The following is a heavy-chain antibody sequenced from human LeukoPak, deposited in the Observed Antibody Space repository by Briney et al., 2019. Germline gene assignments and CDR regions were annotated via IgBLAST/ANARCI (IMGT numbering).Heavy chain of an antibody. D-gene: IGHD2-15*01. V-gene: IGHV4-4*07. CDR1: GGSISSYY. Sequence: AETLSLTCTVSGGSISSYYWGWIRQPAGKGLEWIGRIYTSGSTNYNPSLKSRVTMSVDTSKNQFSLKLSSATAADTAVYYCARGGGYCSGGSCYFMKRYYYYGMDVWGQGTTVTVSS. J-gene: IGHJ6*02. CDR2: IYTSGST. CDR3: ARGGGYCSGGSCYFMKRYYYYGMDV.